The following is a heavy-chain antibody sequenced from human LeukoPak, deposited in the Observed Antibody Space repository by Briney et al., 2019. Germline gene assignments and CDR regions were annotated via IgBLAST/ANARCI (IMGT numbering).Heavy chain of an antibody. V-gene: IGHV4-39*07. J-gene: IGHJ4*02. D-gene: IGHD5-18*01. Sequence: SETLSLTCTVSGDSISSSYYWAWIRQPPGKGLEWIGSIYSSGTTYYNPSLKSRVTISVDTSKNQFSLQLSSVTAADTAVYYCARSGIQTGYRFFYWGQGTLVTVSS. CDR2: IYSSGTT. CDR1: GDSISSSYY. CDR3: ARSGIQTGYRFFY.